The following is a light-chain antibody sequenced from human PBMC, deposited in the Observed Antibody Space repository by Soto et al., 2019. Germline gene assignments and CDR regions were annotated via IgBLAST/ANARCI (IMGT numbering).Light chain of an antibody. V-gene: IGKV3-20*01. Sequence: EIVLTQSPGTLSLSPGERATLSWRASQSVSSNYLAWYQQKPGQAPRLLIYGASSRATGIPDRFSGSGSGTDFPLSISRLEPADVAVYYCQQYGSSPYTFGQGTKLEIK. CDR2: GAS. J-gene: IGKJ2*01. CDR3: QQYGSSPYT. CDR1: QSVSSNY.